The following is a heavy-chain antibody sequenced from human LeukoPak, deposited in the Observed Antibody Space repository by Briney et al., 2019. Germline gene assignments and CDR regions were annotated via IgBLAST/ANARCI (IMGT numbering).Heavy chain of an antibody. V-gene: IGHV4-34*01. CDR2: VSPGGYT. D-gene: IGHD3-16*01. CDR3: ASIRCCHGHVMCYNH. Sequence: SETLSLTCTVSGVSISDYYWRWLRQCPGKGLEWIGEVSPGGYTNYNPSLKSRVIISEDPSESHLSLRLRSVTAADTAMYYCASIRCCHGHVMCYNHWAQGTLVAVSS. CDR1: GVSISDYY. J-gene: IGHJ5*02.